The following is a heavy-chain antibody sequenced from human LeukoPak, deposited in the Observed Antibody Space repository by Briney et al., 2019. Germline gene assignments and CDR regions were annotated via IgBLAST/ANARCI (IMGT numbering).Heavy chain of an antibody. CDR1: GFTFSIHN. D-gene: IGHD4-17*01. Sequence: PGGSLRLSCAASGFTFSIHNMDWVRQAPGKGLEWISYINSGGDATHYADSVKGRFTISRDNAKNSLYMQMNSLRAEDTAVYYCAKQTTAYYFDYWGQGTLVTVSS. CDR3: AKQTTAYYFDY. CDR2: INSGGDAT. J-gene: IGHJ4*02. V-gene: IGHV3-48*03.